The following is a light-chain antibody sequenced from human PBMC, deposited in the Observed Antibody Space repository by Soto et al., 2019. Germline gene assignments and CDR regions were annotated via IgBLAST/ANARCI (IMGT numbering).Light chain of an antibody. CDR3: GSWDSSMSAYV. Sequence: QSVLTQPPSVSSAPGQKVTISCSGSSSNIGGNSVSWYQQLPGTAPKLLIYDDDKRPSGIPDRFSGSESGTSATLGIIGFQTGDEADYYCGSWDSSMSAYVFATGTKVTVL. V-gene: IGLV1-51*01. CDR1: SSNIGGNS. J-gene: IGLJ1*01. CDR2: DDD.